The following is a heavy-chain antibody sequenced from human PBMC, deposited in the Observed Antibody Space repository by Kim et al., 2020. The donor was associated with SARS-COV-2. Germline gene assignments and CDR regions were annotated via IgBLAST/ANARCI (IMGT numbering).Heavy chain of an antibody. V-gene: IGHV3-49*03. J-gene: IGHJ5*02. CDR1: GFTFGDYA. CDR2: IRSKAYGGTT. D-gene: IGHD2-2*01. Sequence: GGSLRLSCTASGFTFGDYAMSWFRQAPGKGLEWVGFIRSKAYGGTTEYAASVKGRFTISRDDSKSIAYLQMNSLKTEDTAVYYCTRDGAVGSDIVVVPAAFSWFDPWGQGTLVTVSS. CDR3: TRDGAVGSDIVVVPAAFSWFDP.